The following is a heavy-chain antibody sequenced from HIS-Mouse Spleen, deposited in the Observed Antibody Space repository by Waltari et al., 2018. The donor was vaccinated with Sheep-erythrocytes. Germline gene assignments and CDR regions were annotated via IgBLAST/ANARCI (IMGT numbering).Heavy chain of an antibody. CDR2: IYYTGGT. D-gene: IGHD7-27*01. J-gene: IGHJ4*02. Sequence: QVQLQESGPGLVKPSQTLSLTCTVSGGSISSGDYYWSWIRQPPGKGLEWVAYIYYTGGTYYNPSLKSRVTLSVDTSKNQFSLKLSSVTAADTAVYYCARALANWGSSFDYWGQGTLVTVSS. CDR3: ARALANWGSSFDY. V-gene: IGHV4-30-4*01. CDR1: GGSISSGDYY.